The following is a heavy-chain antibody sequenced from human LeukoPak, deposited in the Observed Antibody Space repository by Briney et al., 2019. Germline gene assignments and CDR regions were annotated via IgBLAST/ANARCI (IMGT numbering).Heavy chain of an antibody. CDR2: ISYDGSNK. D-gene: IGHD4-17*01. Sequence: PGRSLRLSCAASGFTFSSYGMHWVRQAPGKGLEWVAVISYDGSNKYYADSVKGRFTISRDNSKNTLYLQMNSLRAEDTAVYYCAKGTRIGEDAFDIWGQGTMVTVSS. V-gene: IGHV3-30*18. CDR3: AKGTRIGEDAFDI. J-gene: IGHJ3*02. CDR1: GFTFSSYG.